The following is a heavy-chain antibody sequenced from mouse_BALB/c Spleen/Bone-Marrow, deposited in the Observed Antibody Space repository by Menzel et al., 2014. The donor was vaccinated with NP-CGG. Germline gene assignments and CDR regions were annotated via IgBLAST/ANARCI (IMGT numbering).Heavy chain of an antibody. CDR1: GYSFTNYW. V-gene: IGHV1-7*01. CDR3: ARYGNYPLFAY. D-gene: IGHD2-1*01. J-gene: IGHJ3*01. Sequence: QVHVKQSGAELAKPGASVKMSCKASGYSFTNYWMHWVKQRPGQGLEWIGYISPSTGYSEYNQKFKDKATLTADKSSNIAYMQLSSLTSEDSAVYYCARYGNYPLFAYWGQGILVTVSA. CDR2: ISPSTGYS.